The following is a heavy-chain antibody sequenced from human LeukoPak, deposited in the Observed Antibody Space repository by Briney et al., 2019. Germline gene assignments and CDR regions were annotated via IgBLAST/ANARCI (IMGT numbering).Heavy chain of an antibody. CDR1: GFTFSSYS. V-gene: IGHV3-21*01. Sequence: GGSLRLSCAASGFTFSSYSMNWVRQAPGKGLEWVSSISSSSSYIYYADSVKGRFTISRDNAKNSLYLQMNSLRAEDTAVYYCAKSDSTYYYDSSGYCFDYWGQGTLVTVSS. CDR3: AKSDSTYYYDSSGYCFDY. J-gene: IGHJ4*02. CDR2: ISSSSSYI. D-gene: IGHD3-22*01.